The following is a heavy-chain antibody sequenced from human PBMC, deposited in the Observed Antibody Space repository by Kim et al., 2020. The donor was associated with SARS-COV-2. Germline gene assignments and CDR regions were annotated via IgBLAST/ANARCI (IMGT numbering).Heavy chain of an antibody. J-gene: IGHJ6*02. D-gene: IGHD3-3*01. CDR3: ARLGYYYGVDV. Sequence: SETLSLTCTVSDGSINSRSYYWGWIRQPPGKGLEWIGNIYYSGSTYYSPSLKSRVTISVDTSKNQFSLKLSSVTAADTAVYYCARLGYYYGVDVWGQGTTVTVSS. V-gene: IGHV4-39*01. CDR2: IYYSGST. CDR1: DGSINSRSYY.